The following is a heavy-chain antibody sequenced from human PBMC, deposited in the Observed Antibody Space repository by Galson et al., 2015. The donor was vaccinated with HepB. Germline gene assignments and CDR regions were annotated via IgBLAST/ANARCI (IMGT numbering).Heavy chain of an antibody. CDR3: ARHNVDTAFGFVGGGYFDY. J-gene: IGHJ4*02. D-gene: IGHD5-18*01. CDR2: IYYSGST. Sequence: ETLSLTCTVSGGSISSYYWSWIRQPPGKGLEWIGYIYYSGSTNYNPSLKSRVTISVDTSKNQFSLKLSSVTAADTAVYYCARHNVDTAFGFVGGGYFDYWGQGTLVTVSS. CDR1: GGSISSYY. V-gene: IGHV4-59*08.